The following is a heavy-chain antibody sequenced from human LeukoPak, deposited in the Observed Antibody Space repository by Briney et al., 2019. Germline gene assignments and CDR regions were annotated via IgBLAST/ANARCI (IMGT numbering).Heavy chain of an antibody. D-gene: IGHD5-18*01. Sequence: PGESLKISCKGSGYSFTSYWIGWVRQMPGKGLEWRGIIYPGDSDTRYSPSFQGQVTISADKSISTAYLQWSILKASDTAMYYCARSGYSYGRYYYYYGMDVWGQGTTVTVSS. CDR3: ARSGYSYGRYYYYYGMDV. J-gene: IGHJ6*02. CDR1: GYSFTSYW. V-gene: IGHV5-51*01. CDR2: IYPGDSDT.